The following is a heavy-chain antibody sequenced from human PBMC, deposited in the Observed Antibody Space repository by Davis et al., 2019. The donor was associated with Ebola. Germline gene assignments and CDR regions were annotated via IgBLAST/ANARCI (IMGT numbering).Heavy chain of an antibody. Sequence: SGPTLVKPTQTLTLTCTFSGFSLSTSGMCVSWIRQPPGKALEWLARIDWDDDKYYSTSLKTRLTISKDTSKNQVVLTMTNMDPMDTATYYCAHQYSSSWFEHFDYWGQGTLVTVSS. V-gene: IGHV2-70*12. CDR3: AHQYSSSWFEHFDY. CDR1: GFSLSTSGMC. CDR2: IDWDDDK. J-gene: IGHJ4*02. D-gene: IGHD6-13*01.